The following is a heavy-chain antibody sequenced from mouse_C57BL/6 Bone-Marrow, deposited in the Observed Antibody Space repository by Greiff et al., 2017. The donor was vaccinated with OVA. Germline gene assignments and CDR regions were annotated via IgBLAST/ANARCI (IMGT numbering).Heavy chain of an antibody. CDR1: GYAFTNYL. D-gene: IGHD1-1*01. CDR3: ARSPFYYYGSDAMDY. V-gene: IGHV1-54*01. Sequence: QVQLQQSGAELVRPGTSVKVSCKASGYAFTNYLIEWVKQRPGQGLEWIGVINPGSGGPNYNEKFKGKATLTADKSSSTAYMQLSSLTSEDSAVYFCARSPFYYYGSDAMDYWGQGTSVTVSS. CDR2: INPGSGGP. J-gene: IGHJ4*01.